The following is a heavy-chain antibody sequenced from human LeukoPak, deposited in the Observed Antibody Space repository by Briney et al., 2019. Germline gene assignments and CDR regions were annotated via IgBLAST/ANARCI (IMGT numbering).Heavy chain of an antibody. V-gene: IGHV3-21*01. D-gene: IGHD4-23*01. CDR1: GFTYSSYS. Sequence: GGSLRLSCAASGFTYSSYSMNWVRQAPGKGLEWVSSISSSSSYIYYADSVKGRFTISRDNAKNSLYLQMNSLRAEDTAVYYCARGGGSYYFDYWGQGTLVTVSS. CDR2: ISSSSSYI. CDR3: ARGGGSYYFDY. J-gene: IGHJ4*02.